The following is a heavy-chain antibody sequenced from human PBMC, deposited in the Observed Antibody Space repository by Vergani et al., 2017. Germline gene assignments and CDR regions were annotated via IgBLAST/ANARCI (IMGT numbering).Heavy chain of an antibody. CDR1: GGTFSSYT. Sequence: QVQLVQSGAEVKKPGSSVKVSCKASGGTFSSYTISWVRQAPGQGLEWMGRIIPILGIANYAQKFQGRVTITADKSTSTAYMELSSLRSEDTAVYYCARGTHYDFWSGYYYYYMDVWGKGTTVTVSS. J-gene: IGHJ6*03. V-gene: IGHV1-69*02. D-gene: IGHD3-3*01. CDR3: ARGTHYDFWSGYYYYYMDV. CDR2: IIPILGIA.